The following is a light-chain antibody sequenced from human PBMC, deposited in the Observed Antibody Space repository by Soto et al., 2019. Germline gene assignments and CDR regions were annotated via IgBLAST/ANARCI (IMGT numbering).Light chain of an antibody. V-gene: IGLV3-21*02. CDR2: DDR. Sequence: SYVVTQPPSVSVAPGQTARVTCGGTDIGSKSVHWHQQKPGQAPVLVVYDDRDRPSGIPERFSGSNSGNTATLTIRRVEAGDEADYYCRAWDSSSAPWVFGGGTKLTVL. CDR1: DIGSKS. J-gene: IGLJ3*02. CDR3: RAWDSSSAPWV.